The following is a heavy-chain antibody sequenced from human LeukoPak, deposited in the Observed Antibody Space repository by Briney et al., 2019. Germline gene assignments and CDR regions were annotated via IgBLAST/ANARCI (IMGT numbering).Heavy chain of an antibody. CDR1: GYTFNSYY. CDR3: ARDLTMIGYFDY. D-gene: IGHD3-22*01. Sequence: ASVKVSCKASGYTFNSYYMHWVRQAPGQGLEWMGIINPSGGSTSYAQKFQGRVTMTRDTSTSTVYMELSSLRSEDTAVYYCARDLTMIGYFDYWGQGTLVTVSS. CDR2: INPSGGST. J-gene: IGHJ4*02. V-gene: IGHV1-46*02.